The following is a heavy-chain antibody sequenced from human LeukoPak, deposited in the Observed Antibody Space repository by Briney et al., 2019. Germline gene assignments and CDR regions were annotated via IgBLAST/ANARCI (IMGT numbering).Heavy chain of an antibody. CDR3: ARQDTAMVLGY. V-gene: IGHV4-39*01. J-gene: IGHJ4*02. Sequence: SETLSLTCTVSGGSISSSSYYWGWIRQPPGKGLEWIGSIYYSGSTYYNPSLKSRVTISVDTSKNQFSLKLRSVTAADTAVYYCARQDTAMVLGYWGQGTLVTVSS. CDR1: GGSISSSSYY. CDR2: IYYSGST. D-gene: IGHD5-18*01.